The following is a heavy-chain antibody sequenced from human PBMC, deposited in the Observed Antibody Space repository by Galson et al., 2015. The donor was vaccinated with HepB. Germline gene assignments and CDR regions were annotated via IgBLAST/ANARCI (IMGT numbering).Heavy chain of an antibody. CDR1: GGTFSSYA. CDR2: IIPIFGTA. CDR3: AREGSYSRHESYYYYYGMDV. D-gene: IGHD6-13*01. V-gene: IGHV1-69*06. J-gene: IGHJ6*02. Sequence: SVKVSCRASGGTFSSYAISWVRQAPGQGLEWMGGIIPIFGTANYAQKFQGRVTITADKSTSTAYMELSSLRSEDTAVYYCAREGSYSRHESYYYYYGMDVWGQGTTVTVSS.